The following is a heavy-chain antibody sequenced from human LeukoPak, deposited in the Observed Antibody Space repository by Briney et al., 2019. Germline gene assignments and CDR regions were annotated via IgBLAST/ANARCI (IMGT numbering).Heavy chain of an antibody. J-gene: IGHJ4*02. V-gene: IGHV3-21*01. CDR1: GFTFSSYS. CDR3: ARGRIAARGIADY. D-gene: IGHD6-6*01. Sequence: GGSLRLSCAASGFTFSSYSMNWVRQAPGKGLEWVSSISSSSSYIYYADSMKGRFTISRDNAKNSLYLQMNSLRAEDTAVYYCARGRIAARGIADYWGQGTLVTVSS. CDR2: ISSSSSYI.